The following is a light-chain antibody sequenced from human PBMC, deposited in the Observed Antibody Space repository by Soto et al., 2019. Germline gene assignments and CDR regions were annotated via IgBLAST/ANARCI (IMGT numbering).Light chain of an antibody. CDR2: GAS. Sequence: EIVLTQSPGTLSLSPGERATLSCRASQSVSSNYLAWYQQKPGQTPRLLIYGASSRATGIPDRLSGSGSGTDFTLTFSRLEPEDFALYYCQRYGTSLPLTFGGGTKVDIK. CDR1: QSVSSNY. V-gene: IGKV3-20*01. CDR3: QRYGTSLPLT. J-gene: IGKJ4*01.